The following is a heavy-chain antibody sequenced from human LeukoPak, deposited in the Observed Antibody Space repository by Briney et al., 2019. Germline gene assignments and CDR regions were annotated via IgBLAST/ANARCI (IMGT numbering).Heavy chain of an antibody. CDR1: GFTVSSNY. Sequence: PGGSLRLSCAASGFTVSSNYMSWVRQAPGKGLEWVSVIYSGGSTYYADSVKGRFTISRDNSKNTLYLQMNSLRAEDTAVYYCAAGERRTLFDYWGQGTLVTVSS. CDR2: IYSGGST. D-gene: IGHD7-27*01. CDR3: AAGERRTLFDY. J-gene: IGHJ4*02. V-gene: IGHV3-53*01.